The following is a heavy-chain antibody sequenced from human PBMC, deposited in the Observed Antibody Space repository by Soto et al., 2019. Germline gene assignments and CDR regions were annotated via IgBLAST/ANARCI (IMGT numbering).Heavy chain of an antibody. Sequence: GGSMRVSCAASGGTFTRYTMNPVRQAPGKGLEWVSSISSTTNYIYYGDSMKGRFTISRDNAKNSLYLEMNSLRAEDTALYYCARESEDLTSNFDYWGQGTRVTVSA. V-gene: IGHV3-21*06. J-gene: IGHJ4*02. CDR3: ARESEDLTSNFDY. CDR2: ISSTTNYI. CDR1: GGTFTRYT.